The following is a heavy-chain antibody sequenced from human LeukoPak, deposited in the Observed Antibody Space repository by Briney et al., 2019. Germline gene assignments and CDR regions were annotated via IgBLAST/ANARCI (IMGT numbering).Heavy chain of an antibody. CDR3: ARAGTCSSTSCDGGIEY. Sequence: GGSLRLSCAASGLAFSSYNMKWVRQAPGKGLEWVSFISTTSTYIYYADSVKGRFTVSRDNSKNLLYLQMDSLRVEDTAVYYCARAGTCSSTSCDGGIEYWGQGTLVTVSS. D-gene: IGHD2-2*01. CDR1: GLAFSSYN. J-gene: IGHJ4*02. CDR2: ISTTSTYI. V-gene: IGHV3-21*06.